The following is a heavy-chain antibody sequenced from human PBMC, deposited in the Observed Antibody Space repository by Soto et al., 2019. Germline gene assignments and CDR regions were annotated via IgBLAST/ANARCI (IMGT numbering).Heavy chain of an antibody. CDR3: SADLPDWGAYAFDY. J-gene: IGHJ4*02. CDR2: VKSKFDGGTI. V-gene: IGHV3-15*07. Sequence: GGSLRLSCAASGFTFNGAGRNWVRQGPGKGLEWVGRVKSKFDGGTIDYAAPVKGRFTISRDDSRNTVYLQMNSLSTEDTAMYYCSADLPDWGAYAFDYWGQGALLTVSS. CDR1: GFTFNGAG. D-gene: IGHD3-16*01.